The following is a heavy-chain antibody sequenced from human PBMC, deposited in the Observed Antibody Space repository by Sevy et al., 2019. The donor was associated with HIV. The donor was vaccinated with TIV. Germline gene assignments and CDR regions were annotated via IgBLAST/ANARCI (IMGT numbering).Heavy chain of an antibody. Sequence: GGSLRLSCAGSGFSFKNVWMTWVRQTPGKGLEWVGHAKRKSDGGSIDYGSPVNARFTISRDDSKDMLYLQRSSLKTDDTGVYYCATVLGAGAAGAFEIWGQDTMVTVSS. CDR3: ATVLGAGAAGAFEI. V-gene: IGHV3-15*01. D-gene: IGHD1-26*01. J-gene: IGHJ3*02. CDR2: AKRKSDGGSI. CDR1: GFSFKNVW.